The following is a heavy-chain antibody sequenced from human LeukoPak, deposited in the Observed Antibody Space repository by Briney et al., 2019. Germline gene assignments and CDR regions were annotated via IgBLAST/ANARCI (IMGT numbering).Heavy chain of an antibody. Sequence: KPSETLSLTCAVSGYSISSGYYWGWIRQPPRKGLEWIGGIYHSGSTYYNPSLKSRVTISVDTSKNQFSLKLSSVTAADTAVYYCARVDIVVVPAASQYYFDYWGQGTLVTVSS. J-gene: IGHJ4*02. D-gene: IGHD2-2*01. CDR1: GYSISSGYY. CDR2: IYHSGST. CDR3: ARVDIVVVPAASQYYFDY. V-gene: IGHV4-38-2*01.